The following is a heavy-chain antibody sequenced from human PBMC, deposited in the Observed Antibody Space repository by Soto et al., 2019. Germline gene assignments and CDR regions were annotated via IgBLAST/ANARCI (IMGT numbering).Heavy chain of an antibody. CDR1: GFTFSDYY. D-gene: IGHD1-26*01. CDR2: ISSSSSYT. J-gene: IGHJ4*02. Sequence: GGSLRLSCAASGFTFSDYYMSWIRQAPGKGLEWVSYISSSSSYTNYADSVKGRFTISRDNAKNSLYLQMNSLRAEDTAVYYCARGRSGSYYFDYWGQGTLVTVS. CDR3: ARGRSGSYYFDY. V-gene: IGHV3-11*06.